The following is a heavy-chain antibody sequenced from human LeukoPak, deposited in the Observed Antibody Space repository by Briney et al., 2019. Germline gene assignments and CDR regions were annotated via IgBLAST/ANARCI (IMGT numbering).Heavy chain of an antibody. J-gene: IGHJ4*02. Sequence: GRSLRLSCAASGFTFDDYAMHWVRQAPGKGLEWVSGISWNSGSIGYADSVKGRFTISRDNAKNSLYLQMNSLRAEDTALYYCAKGDIGDYWGQGTLVTVSS. V-gene: IGHV3-9*01. D-gene: IGHD5-12*01. CDR3: AKGDIGDY. CDR2: ISWNSGSI. CDR1: GFTFDDYA.